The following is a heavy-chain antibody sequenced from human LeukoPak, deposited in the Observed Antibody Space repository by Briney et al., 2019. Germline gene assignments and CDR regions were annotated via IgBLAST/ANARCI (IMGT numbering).Heavy chain of an antibody. CDR2: IIPIFDTA. CDR1: GGTFSDYA. J-gene: IGHJ4*02. CDR3: ARGLIQLWIFDY. D-gene: IGHD5-18*01. V-gene: IGHV1-69*05. Sequence: SVKVSCKASGGTFSDYAVTWVRRAPGQGLEWMGGIIPIFDTANYAQKFQGRVTISTDESTSTAYMELSSLRAEDTAVYYCARGLIQLWIFDYWGQGTLVTVSS.